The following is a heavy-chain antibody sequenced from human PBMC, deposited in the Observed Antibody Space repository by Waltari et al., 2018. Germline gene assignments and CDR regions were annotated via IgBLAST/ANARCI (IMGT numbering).Heavy chain of an antibody. D-gene: IGHD3-10*01. V-gene: IGHV1-69*12. CDR1: GGSFSFYA. J-gene: IGHJ6*03. CDR3: ARGTVYYYDSGSRYYMDV. Sequence: QVQLVQSGAEVKKSGPSVKVSCKASGGSFSFYAIAWLRQAPGQGLVWMGGFIPMFGTTKYAQRFQGRVTITADESTSTAFMELNSLTSEDTAVYYCARGTVYYYDSGSRYYMDVWGNGTTVTVSS. CDR2: FIPMFGTT.